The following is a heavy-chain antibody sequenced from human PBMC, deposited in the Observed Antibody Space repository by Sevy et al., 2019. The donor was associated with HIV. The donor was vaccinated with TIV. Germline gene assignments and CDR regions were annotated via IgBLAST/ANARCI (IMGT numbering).Heavy chain of an antibody. CDR3: AHDIALAAAAPSFFGMDV. Sequence: GGSLRLSCAASGFTFDDYAMHWVRQAPGKGLEWVSGISWNSGSIGYADSVKGRFTISRDNAKNSLYLQMNSLRAEDPAVYYCAHDIALAAAAPSFFGMDVWGQGTPVTVSS. D-gene: IGHD6-13*01. CDR1: GFTFDDYA. V-gene: IGHV3-9*01. CDR2: ISWNSGSI. J-gene: IGHJ6*02.